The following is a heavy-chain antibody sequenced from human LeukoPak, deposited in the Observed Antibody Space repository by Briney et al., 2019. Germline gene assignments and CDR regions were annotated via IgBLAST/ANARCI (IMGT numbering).Heavy chain of an antibody. D-gene: IGHD2-2*01. CDR3: TRGRCSSTSCYGQDY. CDR2: IRSKAYGGTT. Sequence: GGSLRLSCTASGFTFGDYAMSWFRQAPGKGLEWVGFIRSKAYGGTTEYAASVKGRFTISRDDSKSIAYLRMNSLKTEDTAVYYCTRGRCSSTSCYGQDYWGQGTLVTVSS. V-gene: IGHV3-49*03. CDR1: GFTFGDYA. J-gene: IGHJ4*02.